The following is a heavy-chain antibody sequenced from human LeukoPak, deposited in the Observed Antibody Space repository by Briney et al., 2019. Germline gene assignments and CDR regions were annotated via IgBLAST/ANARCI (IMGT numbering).Heavy chain of an antibody. CDR1: GFTFSNFA. CDR3: AKRATSWYYFEY. V-gene: IGHV3-23*01. Sequence: GGSLRLSCAASGFTFSNFAMIWVRQAPGKGLEWVSVISGNGANIFYADSVKGRFTISRDNSKNTLYLQMNSLRAEDTAVYYCAKRATSWYYFEYWGQGTLVTVSS. J-gene: IGHJ4*02. CDR2: ISGNGANI.